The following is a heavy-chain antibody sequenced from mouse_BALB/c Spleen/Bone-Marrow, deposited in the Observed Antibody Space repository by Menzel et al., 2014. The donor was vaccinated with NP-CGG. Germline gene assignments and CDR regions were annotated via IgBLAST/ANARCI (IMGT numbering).Heavy chain of an antibody. CDR1: GYTFASYW. CDR3: ARKYGNYRGYFDV. D-gene: IGHD2-10*02. CDR2: IYPGDGDT. J-gene: IGHJ1*01. Sequence: VQVVESGAELARPGASVKLSCKASGYTFASYWMQWVKQRPGQGLEWIGAIYPGDGDTWYTQKFKGKATLTADKSSGTAYMQLSSLASEDSAVYYCARKYGNYRGYFDVWGAGTTVTVSS. V-gene: IGHV1-87*01.